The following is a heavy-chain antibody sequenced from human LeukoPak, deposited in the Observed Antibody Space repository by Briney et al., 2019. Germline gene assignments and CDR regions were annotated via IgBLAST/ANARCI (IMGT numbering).Heavy chain of an antibody. CDR1: GFSFRNYW. V-gene: IGHV3-7*01. Sequence: GGSLRLSCAVSGFSFRNYWMGWVRQAPGKGLEWVANTKPDGSAEYYADSVRGRFTASRDNASNLLYLQMNRLRAEDTAVYYCARDGGLHTNFDYWGQGTLLTVSS. CDR3: ARDGGLHTNFDY. J-gene: IGHJ4*02. D-gene: IGHD2-15*01. CDR2: TKPDGSAE.